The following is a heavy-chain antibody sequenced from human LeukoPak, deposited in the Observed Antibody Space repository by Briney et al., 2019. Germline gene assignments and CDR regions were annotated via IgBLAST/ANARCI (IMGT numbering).Heavy chain of an antibody. CDR2: ISGSGGSI. V-gene: IGHV3-23*01. CDR1: GFTFSSDA. J-gene: IGHJ4*02. Sequence: TGGSLRLSCAASGFTFSSDAMSWVRQAPGKGLEWVSSISGSGGSIYYADSVKGRFTISRDSSKNTLYLQMNGLRVEDTAVYYCAKDIGLGSGWYYFDDWGQGTLVTVSS. CDR3: AKDIGLGSGWYYFDD. D-gene: IGHD6-19*01.